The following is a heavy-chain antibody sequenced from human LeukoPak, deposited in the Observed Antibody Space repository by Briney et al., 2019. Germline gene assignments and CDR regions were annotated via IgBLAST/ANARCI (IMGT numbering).Heavy chain of an antibody. V-gene: IGHV3-23*01. CDR3: AKVDSGIVATGSPYFDY. CDR1: GGSISSYY. Sequence: ETLSLTCTVSGGSISSYYWSWVRQAPGKGLEWVSSLSGSGGSTYHADSVKGRFTISRDNSKNTLYLQMNSLRAEDTAVYYCAKVDSGIVATGSPYFDYWGQGTLVTVSS. CDR2: LSGSGGST. J-gene: IGHJ4*02. D-gene: IGHD6-13*01.